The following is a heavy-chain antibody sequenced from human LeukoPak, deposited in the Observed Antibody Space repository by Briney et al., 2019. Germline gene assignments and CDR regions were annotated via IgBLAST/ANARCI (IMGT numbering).Heavy chain of an antibody. CDR3: ATSHEYSGYDPGH. Sequence: PGGSLRLSCAASGFTFSNYGMHWVRQAPGKGLEWVAVIWYDGSSKYYADSVKGRFTISRDNSKNTLYLQMNSLRAEDTAVYYCATSHEYSGYDPGHWGQGTLVTVSS. V-gene: IGHV3-33*01. D-gene: IGHD5-12*01. CDR1: GFTFSNYG. CDR2: IWYDGSSK. J-gene: IGHJ4*02.